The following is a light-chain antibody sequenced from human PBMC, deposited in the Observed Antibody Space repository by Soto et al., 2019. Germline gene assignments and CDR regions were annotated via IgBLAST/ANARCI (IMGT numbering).Light chain of an antibody. CDR2: DAS. V-gene: IGKV3D-15*01. CDR1: QSLGGS. J-gene: IGKJ1*01. Sequence: IVMTQSPAPLSVSPGERATLSCRASQSLGGSLAWYQQKPGQAPRLLIYDASNRATGIPARFSGSGSGTEFTLTISSLQPDDVATYYCQHYNSYSEALGQGTKVDIK. CDR3: QHYNSYSEA.